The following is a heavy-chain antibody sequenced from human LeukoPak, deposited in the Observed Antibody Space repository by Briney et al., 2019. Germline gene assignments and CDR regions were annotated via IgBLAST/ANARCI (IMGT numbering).Heavy chain of an antibody. CDR1: GYTFTSYG. Sequence: ASVKVSCKASGYTFTSYGISWVRQAPGQGLEWMGWISAYNGNTNYAQKLQGRVTMTTDTSTSTAYMELRSLRSDDTAVYYCVSHYCSSTSCYADYGMDVWGKGTTATVSS. D-gene: IGHD2-2*01. J-gene: IGHJ6*04. V-gene: IGHV1-18*04. CDR3: VSHYCSSTSCYADYGMDV. CDR2: ISAYNGNT.